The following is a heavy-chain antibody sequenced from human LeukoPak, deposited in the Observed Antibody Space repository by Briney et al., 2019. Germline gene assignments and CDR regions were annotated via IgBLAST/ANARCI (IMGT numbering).Heavy chain of an antibody. Sequence: PGGSLRLSCAASGFTFSSYAMSWVRQAPGKGLEWVSAISGSGGSTYYADSVKGRFTISRDNSKNTLYLQMNSLRAEDTAVYYCAKDHEDCGGDCSPFDYWGQGTLVTVSS. J-gene: IGHJ4*02. V-gene: IGHV3-23*01. D-gene: IGHD2-21*02. CDR1: GFTFSSYA. CDR2: ISGSGGST. CDR3: AKDHEDCGGDCSPFDY.